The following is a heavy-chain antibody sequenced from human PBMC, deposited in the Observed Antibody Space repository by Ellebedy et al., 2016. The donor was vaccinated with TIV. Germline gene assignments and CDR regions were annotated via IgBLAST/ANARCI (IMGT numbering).Heavy chain of an antibody. CDR3: ARDPNYDSSGYYPAQALGY. CDR1: GFTFSSYS. J-gene: IGHJ4*02. V-gene: IGHV3-48*02. Sequence: PGGSLRLSCAASGFTFSSYSMNWVRQAPGKGLEWVSYISSSSSTIYYADSVKGRFTIYRDNAKNSLYLQMNSLRDEDTAVYYCARDPNYDSSGYYPAQALGYWGQGTLVTVSS. D-gene: IGHD3-22*01. CDR2: ISSSSSTI.